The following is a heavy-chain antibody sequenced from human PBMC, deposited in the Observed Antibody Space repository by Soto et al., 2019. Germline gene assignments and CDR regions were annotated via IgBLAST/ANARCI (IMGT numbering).Heavy chain of an antibody. V-gene: IGHV4-31*03. CDR2: IYYSGST. J-gene: IGHJ4*02. CDR3: ARGPGTMAKIDY. Sequence: TLSLTCTVSGGSISSGGYYWSWIRQHPGKGLEWIGYIYYSGSTYYNPSLKSRVTISVDTSKNQFSLKLSSVTAADTAVYYCARGPGTMAKIDYWGQGTLVTVSS. D-gene: IGHD3-10*01. CDR1: GGSISSGGYY.